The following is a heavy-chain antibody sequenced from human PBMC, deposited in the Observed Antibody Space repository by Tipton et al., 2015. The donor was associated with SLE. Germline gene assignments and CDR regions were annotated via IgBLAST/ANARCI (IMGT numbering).Heavy chain of an antibody. CDR2: IDHGGNT. V-gene: IGHV4-4*02. CDR1: GDSITIVGW. D-gene: IGHD1-26*01. J-gene: IGHJ4*02. Sequence: TLSLTCAVSGDSITIVGWWTWVRQAPGKGLEWVGHIDHGGNTNHNPSLKSRVTISVDTSKDQFSLKLSSVTAADTAIYYCARDTRNMAMGLDYWGQGTLVTVSS. CDR3: ARDTRNMAMGLDY.